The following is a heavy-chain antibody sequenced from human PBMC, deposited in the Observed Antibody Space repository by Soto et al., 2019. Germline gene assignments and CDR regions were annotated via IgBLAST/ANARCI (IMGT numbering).Heavy chain of an antibody. CDR2: IYYSGST. CDR1: GGSISSSSYY. J-gene: IGHJ6*02. Sequence: QLQLQESGPGLVKPSETLSLTCTVSGGSISSSSYYWGWIRQPPGKGLEWIGSIYYSGSTYYNPSLKSRVTISVDTSKNQFSLKLSSVTAADTAVYYCASPAHYYGSNGMDVWGQGTTVTVSS. CDR3: ASPAHYYGSNGMDV. D-gene: IGHD3-10*01. V-gene: IGHV4-39*01.